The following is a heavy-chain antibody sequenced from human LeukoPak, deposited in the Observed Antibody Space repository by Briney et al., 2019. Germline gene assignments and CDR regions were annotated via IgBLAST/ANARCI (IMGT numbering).Heavy chain of an antibody. D-gene: IGHD3-16*01. CDR3: ARAEGDYYYMDV. CDR1: GFTFSDHY. V-gene: IGHV3-11*04. J-gene: IGHJ6*03. CDR2: ISSTGKTI. Sequence: GGSLRLSCAASGFTFSDHYMSWIRQSPGKGLEYISYISSTGKTIYYADSVQGRFTISRDNAKNSLYLQMNSLRAEDTAVYYCARAEGDYYYMDVWGKGTTVAVSS.